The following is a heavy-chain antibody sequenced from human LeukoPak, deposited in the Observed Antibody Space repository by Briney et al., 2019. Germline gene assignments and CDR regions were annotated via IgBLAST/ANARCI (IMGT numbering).Heavy chain of an antibody. CDR3: AREAGYCSGGSCASRYYYYMDV. D-gene: IGHD2-15*01. J-gene: IGHJ6*03. CDR2: IYYSGST. CDR1: GGSISSSSYY. V-gene: IGHV4-39*07. Sequence: SETLSLTCTVSGGSISSSSYYWGWIRQPPGKGLEWIGSIYYSGSTYYNPSLKSRVTISVDTSKNQFSLKLSSVTAADTAVYYCAREAGYCSGGSCASRYYYYMDVWGKGTTVTVSS.